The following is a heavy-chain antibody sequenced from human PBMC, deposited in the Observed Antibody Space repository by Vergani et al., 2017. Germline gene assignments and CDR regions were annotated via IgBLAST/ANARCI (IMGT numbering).Heavy chain of an antibody. CDR3: ARRPGYCSSTSCPRGGWFDP. J-gene: IGHJ5*02. V-gene: IGHV5-51*01. Sequence: EVQLVQSGAEVKKPGESLKISCKCSGYSFTSYWIGWVRQMPGKGLEWMGIIYPGDSDTRYSPSFQGQVTISADKSISTAYLQWSSLKASDTAMYYCARRPGYCSSTSCPRGGWFDPWGQGTLVTVSS. CDR2: IYPGDSDT. D-gene: IGHD2-2*01. CDR1: GYSFTSYW.